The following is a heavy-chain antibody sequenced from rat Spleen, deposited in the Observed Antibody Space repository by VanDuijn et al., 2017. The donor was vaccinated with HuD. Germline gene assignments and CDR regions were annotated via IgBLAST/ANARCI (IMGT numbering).Heavy chain of an antibody. CDR2: IGFDAGTT. D-gene: IGHD5-1*01. CDR3: TTDGQGARFTY. CDR1: GFIFSNYD. V-gene: IGHV5-27*01. Sequence: EVQLVESGGGLVQPGRSLKLSCAASGFIFSNYDMAWVRQAPKKGLEWVAYIGFDAGTTYYRDSVKARFTISRDNAKSTLYLQMDSLRSADTATYYCTTDGQGARFTYWGQGTLVTVSS. J-gene: IGHJ3*01.